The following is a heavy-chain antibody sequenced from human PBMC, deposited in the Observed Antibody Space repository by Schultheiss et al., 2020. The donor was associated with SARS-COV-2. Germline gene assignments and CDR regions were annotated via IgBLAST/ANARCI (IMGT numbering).Heavy chain of an antibody. CDR1: GGSISSGGYS. J-gene: IGHJ6*02. D-gene: IGHD3-3*01. V-gene: IGHV4-30-2*01. CDR2: IYHSGST. Sequence: SQTLSLTCAVSGGSISSGGYSWSWIRQPPGKGLEWIGYIYHSGSTYYNPSLKSRVTISVDTSKNQFSLKLSSVTAADTAVYYCARANRDFWSGYHYYYYGMDVWGQGTTVTVSS. CDR3: ARANRDFWSGYHYYYYGMDV.